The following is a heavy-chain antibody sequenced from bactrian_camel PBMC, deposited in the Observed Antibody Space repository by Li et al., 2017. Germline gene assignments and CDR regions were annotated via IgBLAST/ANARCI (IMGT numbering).Heavy chain of an antibody. CDR3: AARPWPTSRTMLDQDAYEL. D-gene: IGHD4*01. V-gene: IGHV3S55*01. J-gene: IGHJ4*01. CDR1: GITYSSGC. Sequence: HVQLVESGGGSVQAGGSLKLTCQFSGITYSSGCMGWFRQAPGKEREGVAARCTYGATVYTDSVKGRFTISKDNATNILVLQMISLKPEDTGMYYCAARPWPTSRTMLDQDAYELWGQGTQVTVS. CDR2: RCTYGAT.